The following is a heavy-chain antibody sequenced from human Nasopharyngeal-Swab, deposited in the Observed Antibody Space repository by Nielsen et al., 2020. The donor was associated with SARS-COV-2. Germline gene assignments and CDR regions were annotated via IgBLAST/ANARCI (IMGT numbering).Heavy chain of an antibody. CDR1: GYTLTELS. CDR3: ATGLGPGNSWPY. Sequence: ASVKVSCKVSGYTLTELSMHWVRQAPGKGLEWMGGFDPEDGETIYAQKFQGRVTMTEDTSTDTAYMELSSLRSEDTAVYYCATGLGPGNSWPYWGQGTLVTVSS. D-gene: IGHD6-13*01. J-gene: IGHJ4*02. CDR2: FDPEDGET. V-gene: IGHV1-24*01.